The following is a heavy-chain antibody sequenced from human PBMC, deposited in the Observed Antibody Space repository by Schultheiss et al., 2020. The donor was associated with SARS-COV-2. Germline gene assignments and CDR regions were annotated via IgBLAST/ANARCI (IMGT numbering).Heavy chain of an antibody. CDR3: ARLGPGYSNANSFAHY. D-gene: IGHD4-11*01. CDR1: GYSFTSYW. CDR2: IYPGDSDT. Sequence: GESLKISCKGSGYSFTSYWIGWVRQMPGKGLEWMGIIYPGDSDTRYSPSFQGQVTISADKSISTAYLQWSSLKASDTAIYYCARLGPGYSNANSFAHYWGQGTLVTVSS. J-gene: IGHJ4*02. V-gene: IGHV5-51*01.